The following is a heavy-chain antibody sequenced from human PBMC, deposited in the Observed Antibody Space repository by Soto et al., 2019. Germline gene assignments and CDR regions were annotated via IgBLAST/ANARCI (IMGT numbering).Heavy chain of an antibody. D-gene: IGHD1-20*01. CDR1: GFTVRSNY. CDR2: IYSAGNT. J-gene: IGHJ4*02. Sequence: AGGSLRLSCAASGFTVRSNYRSWVRQAPGKGLEWISIIYSAGNTYYADSVKGRFTISRDNSKDTLYLQMNNLRAEDTAVYYCANPPDYNWNDYWGQGTLVTVSS. V-gene: IGHV3-66*01. CDR3: ANPPDYNWNDY.